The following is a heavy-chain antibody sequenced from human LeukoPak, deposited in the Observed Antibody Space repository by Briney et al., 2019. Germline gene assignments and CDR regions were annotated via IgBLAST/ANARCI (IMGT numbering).Heavy chain of an antibody. D-gene: IGHD6-13*01. Sequence: WETLSLTCTVSGGSISSSSYYWGWIRQPPGKGLEWIGSIYHSGSTYYNPSLKSRVTISVDTSKNQFSLKLSSVTAADTAVYYCARNFTAAPRLHTFDIWGQGTMVTVSS. J-gene: IGHJ3*02. CDR2: IYHSGST. CDR3: ARNFTAAPRLHTFDI. CDR1: GGSISSSSYY. V-gene: IGHV4-39*07.